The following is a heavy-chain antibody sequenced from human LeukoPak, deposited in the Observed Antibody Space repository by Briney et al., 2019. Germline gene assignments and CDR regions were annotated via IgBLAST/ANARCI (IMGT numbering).Heavy chain of an antibody. Sequence: GSLRLSCAASGFTFSSYSMNWVRQAPGKGPEWVSSISSSSSYIYYADSVKGRFTISRDNAKNSLYLQMNSLRAEDTAVYYCARARHDIDAFDIWGQGTMVTVSS. J-gene: IGHJ3*02. CDR2: ISSSSSYI. CDR3: ARARHDIDAFDI. CDR1: GFTFSSYS. V-gene: IGHV3-21*01. D-gene: IGHD3-22*01.